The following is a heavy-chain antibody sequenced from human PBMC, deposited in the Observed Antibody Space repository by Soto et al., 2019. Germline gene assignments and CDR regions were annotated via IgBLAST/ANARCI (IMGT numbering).Heavy chain of an antibody. CDR2: ISGSGGFT. CDR1: GFTFSSYG. Sequence: EVQLSESGGGLVQPGGSLRLSCAASGFTFSSYGLNWVRQAPGKGLEWVSAISGSGGFTYYADSVKGRFTISRVNSKNTLYLQMNSLRAEDTAVYYCAKLGEEDYYDSSGYFDYWGQGILVTVSS. J-gene: IGHJ4*02. V-gene: IGHV3-23*01. CDR3: AKLGEEDYYDSSGYFDY. D-gene: IGHD3-22*01.